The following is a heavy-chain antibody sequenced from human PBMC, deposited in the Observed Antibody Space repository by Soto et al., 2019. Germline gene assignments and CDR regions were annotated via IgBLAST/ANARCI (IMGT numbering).Heavy chain of an antibody. CDR2: ISAYNGNT. V-gene: IGHV1-18*01. CDR3: ARSPGEQWLAGAFDI. Sequence: EASVKVSCKASGYSFTSYGISWVRQAPGQGLEWMGWISAYNGNTNYAQKLQGRVTMTTDTSTSTAYMELRGLRSDGTAVYYCARSPGEQWLAGAFDIWGQGTMVTVSS. CDR1: GYSFTSYG. D-gene: IGHD6-19*01. J-gene: IGHJ3*02.